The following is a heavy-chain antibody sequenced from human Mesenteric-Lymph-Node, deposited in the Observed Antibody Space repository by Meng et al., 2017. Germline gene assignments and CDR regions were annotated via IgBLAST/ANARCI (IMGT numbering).Heavy chain of an antibody. Sequence: ASVKVSCKASGYTFTSYDINWVRQATGQGLEWMGWMNPNSGNTGYAQKFQGRVTITRNTSISTAYMELSSLRSEDTAVYYCARDTSYDFWSGYDYWGQGTLVTVSS. CDR1: GYTFTSYD. D-gene: IGHD3-3*01. V-gene: IGHV1-8*03. CDR2: MNPNSGNT. J-gene: IGHJ4*02. CDR3: ARDTSYDFWSGYDY.